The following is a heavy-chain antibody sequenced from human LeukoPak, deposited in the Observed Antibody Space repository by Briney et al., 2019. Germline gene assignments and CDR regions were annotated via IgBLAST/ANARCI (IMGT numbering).Heavy chain of an antibody. D-gene: IGHD5-24*01. J-gene: IGHJ3*01. V-gene: IGHV3-53*01. Sequence: GRSLRLSCAASGITVSTSYMNWVRQAPGKGLEWVSVIYSGGGAYYADSVKGRFTISRDNSKNTVSLQMNSLRAEDTAIYYCARRGDGYNSIHGFDVWGQGTMVTVSS. CDR1: GITVSTSY. CDR2: IYSGGGA. CDR3: ARRGDGYNSIHGFDV.